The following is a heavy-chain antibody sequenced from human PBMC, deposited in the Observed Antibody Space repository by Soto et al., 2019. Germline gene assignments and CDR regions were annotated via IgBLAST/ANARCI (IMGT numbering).Heavy chain of an antibody. CDR3: ARPASSWQRKYYFDY. Sequence: SETLSLTCAVYGGSFSGYYWSWIRQPPGKGLEWIGEINHSGSTNYNPSLKSRVTISVDTSKNQFSLKLSSVTAADTAVYYCARPASSWQRKYYFDYWGQGTLVTV. V-gene: IGHV4-34*01. D-gene: IGHD6-13*01. J-gene: IGHJ4*02. CDR2: INHSGST. CDR1: GGSFSGYY.